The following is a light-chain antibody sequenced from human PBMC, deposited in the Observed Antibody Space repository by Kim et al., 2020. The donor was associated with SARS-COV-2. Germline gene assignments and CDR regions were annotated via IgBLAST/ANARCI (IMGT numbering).Light chain of an antibody. CDR1: NSNIGAGFD. Sequence: QSALTQPPSVSGAPGQRVTISCTGSNSNIGAGFDVHWYQQVPGTAPKLLISDNNNRPSGVPDRISTSKSDTSVSLAISGLQPEDEADYYCQSFDISLSGFVIFGGGTQLTVL. CDR2: DNN. J-gene: IGLJ2*01. CDR3: QSFDISLSGFVI. V-gene: IGLV1-40*01.